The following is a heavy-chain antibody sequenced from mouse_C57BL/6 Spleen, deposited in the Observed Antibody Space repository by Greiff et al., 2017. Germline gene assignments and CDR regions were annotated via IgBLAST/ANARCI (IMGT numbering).Heavy chain of an antibody. J-gene: IGHJ1*03. CDR3: ARATDFPHWYCDV. CDR1: GYSITRDY. Sequence: EVKLEESGPGLAKPSQTLSLTCSVTGYSITRDYWNWIRKFPGNKLESMGYISYSGSTYYNPSLKSRISITRDTSKNQYYLQLNSVTTEDTSTEYSARATDFPHWYCDVWGTGTTVTVSS. CDR2: ISYSGST. V-gene: IGHV3-8*01. D-gene: IGHD2-4*01.